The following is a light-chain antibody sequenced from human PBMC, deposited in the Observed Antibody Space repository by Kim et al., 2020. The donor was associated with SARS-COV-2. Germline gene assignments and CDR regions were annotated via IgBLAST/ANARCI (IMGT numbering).Light chain of an antibody. Sequence: ASVKLTCTRSSGNSGYTRAWHQQQPEKGPRYLMKLNSDGSHSKGDGIPDRFSGSSSGAERYLTISSLQSEDEADYYCQTWGTGIRVFGGGTQLTVL. CDR3: QTWGTGIRV. CDR1: SGNSGYT. J-gene: IGLJ3*02. CDR2: LNSDGSH. V-gene: IGLV4-69*01.